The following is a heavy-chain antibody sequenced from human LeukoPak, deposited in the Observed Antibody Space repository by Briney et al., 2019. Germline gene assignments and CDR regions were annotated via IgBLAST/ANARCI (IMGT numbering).Heavy chain of an antibody. Sequence: SETLSLTCTVSGGSIISSNYYWGWIRQPPGKGLEGIGSIYYSGSAYYNPCLKSRITMSVDTSKNQFSLKLSSVTAADTAVYYCARGYSSSWGTSQFDYWGEGTLVPVSS. V-gene: IGHV4-39*01. D-gene: IGHD6-13*01. J-gene: IGHJ4*02. CDR1: GGSIISSNYY. CDR2: IYYSGSA. CDR3: ARGYSSSWGTSQFDY.